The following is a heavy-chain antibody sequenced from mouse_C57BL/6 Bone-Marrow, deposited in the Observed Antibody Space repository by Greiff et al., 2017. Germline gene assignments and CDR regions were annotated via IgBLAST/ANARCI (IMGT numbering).Heavy chain of an antibody. J-gene: IGHJ4*01. V-gene: IGHV2-6-1*01. Sequence: QVQLKESGPGLVAPSQSLSITCTVSGFSLTSYGVHWVRQPPGKGLEWLVVIWSDGSTTYNSALKSRLSIRKDNSKSQVFLKMNSLQTDDTAMYYCARHRYYRNAMDYWGQGTSVTVSS. CDR3: ARHRYYRNAMDY. D-gene: IGHD2-14*01. CDR2: IWSDGST. CDR1: GFSLTSYG.